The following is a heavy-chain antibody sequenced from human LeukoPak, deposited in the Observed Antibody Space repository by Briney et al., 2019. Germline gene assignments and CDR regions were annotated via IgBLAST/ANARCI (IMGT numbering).Heavy chain of an antibody. CDR2: INDSGRI. Sequence: SETLSLTCAVYGGSFSNYYWSWIRQPPGKGLEWIGEINDSGRINYNPSLMSRVTVSVDTSKNQFSLRLTSVTAADTAVYYCARRWNYGRNYYIDVWGNGATVSVSS. J-gene: IGHJ6*03. D-gene: IGHD1-7*01. CDR3: ARRWNYGRNYYIDV. V-gene: IGHV4-34*01. CDR1: GGSFSNYY.